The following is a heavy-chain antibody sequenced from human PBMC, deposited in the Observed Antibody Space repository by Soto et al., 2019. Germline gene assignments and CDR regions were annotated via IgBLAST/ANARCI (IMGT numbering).Heavy chain of an antibody. Sequence: PGGSLRLSCSASGFTFSSYAMHWVRQAPGKGLEYVSAISSNGGSTYYADSVKGRFTISRDNSKNTLYLQMSSLRAEDTAVYYCVKVRIAVAARDAFDIWGQGTMVTVSS. CDR1: GFTFSSYA. V-gene: IGHV3-64D*06. CDR2: ISSNGGST. J-gene: IGHJ3*02. CDR3: VKVRIAVAARDAFDI. D-gene: IGHD6-19*01.